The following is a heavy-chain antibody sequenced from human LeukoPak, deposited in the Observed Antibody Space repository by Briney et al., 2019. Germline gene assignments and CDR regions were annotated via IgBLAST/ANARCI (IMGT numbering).Heavy chain of an antibody. D-gene: IGHD3-22*01. CDR3: ASLYYYDSSGYYYGGFDY. CDR2: IYPGDSDT. Sequence: GESLKISFKGSGYSFTSYWIGWVRQMPGKGLEWMGIIYPGDSDTRYSPSFQGQVTISADKSISTAYLQWGSLKASDTAMYYCASLYYYDSSGYYYGGFDYWGQGTLVTVSS. J-gene: IGHJ4*02. V-gene: IGHV5-51*01. CDR1: GYSFTSYW.